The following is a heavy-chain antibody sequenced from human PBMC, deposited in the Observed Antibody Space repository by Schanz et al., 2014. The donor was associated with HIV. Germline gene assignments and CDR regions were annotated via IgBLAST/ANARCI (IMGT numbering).Heavy chain of an antibody. D-gene: IGHD2-2*01. CDR1: GFTFNNYW. Sequence: EVQLVESGGGLVQPGGSLRLSCEASGFTFNNYWMHWVRQVTGKGLVWVSRINSDGRFINYGESVRGRFTISRDNAKNTLYLQMSSLRVEDTDVYYCIRGVPRSSSTGPALRFWGQGALVTVSS. CDR3: IRGVPRSSSTGPALRF. CDR2: INSDGRFI. V-gene: IGHV3-74*01. J-gene: IGHJ4*02.